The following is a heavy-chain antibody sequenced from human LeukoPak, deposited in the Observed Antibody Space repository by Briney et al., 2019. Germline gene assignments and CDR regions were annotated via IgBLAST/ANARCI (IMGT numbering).Heavy chain of an antibody. CDR1: GFTFDDYA. Sequence: PGRSLRLSCAASGFTFDDYAMHWVRQAPGKGLEWVSAISGSGGSTYYADSVKGRFTISRDNSKNTLYLQMNSLRAEDTAVYYCAEHYYDSSGSFFDYWGQGTLVTVSS. J-gene: IGHJ4*02. CDR3: AEHYYDSSGSFFDY. CDR2: ISGSGGST. D-gene: IGHD3-22*01. V-gene: IGHV3-23*01.